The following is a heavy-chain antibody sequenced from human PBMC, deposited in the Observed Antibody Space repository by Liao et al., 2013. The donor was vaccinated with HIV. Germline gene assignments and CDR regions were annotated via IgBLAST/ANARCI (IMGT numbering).Heavy chain of an antibody. CDR1: GGSISSSDYY. Sequence: QVQLQESGPGLVKPSQTLSLTCTVSGGSISSSDYYWSWIRQPPGKGLEWIGYIYYTGSTNYNPSLKSRVTISVDTSKNQISLKLSSVTAADTAVYYCAREGPYDSSGYYYYYMDVWGKGTTVTVSS. D-gene: IGHD3-22*01. V-gene: IGHV4-61*08. J-gene: IGHJ6*03. CDR2: IYYTGST. CDR3: AREGPYDSSGYYYYYMDV.